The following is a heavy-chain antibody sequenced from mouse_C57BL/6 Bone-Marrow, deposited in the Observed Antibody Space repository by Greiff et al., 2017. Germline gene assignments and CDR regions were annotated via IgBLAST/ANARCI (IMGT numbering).Heavy chain of an antibody. CDR1: GYTFTSYG. J-gene: IGHJ1*03. CDR3: TRYYYGSPWYFDV. Sequence: QVQLQQSGAELARPGASVKLSCKASGYTFTSYGISWVKQRTGQGLEWIGEIYPRSGNTYSNEKFKGKATLTADKSSSTAYMELRSLTSEYSAVYFGTRYYYGSPWYFDVWGTGTTVTVSS. V-gene: IGHV1-81*01. CDR2: IYPRSGNT. D-gene: IGHD1-1*01.